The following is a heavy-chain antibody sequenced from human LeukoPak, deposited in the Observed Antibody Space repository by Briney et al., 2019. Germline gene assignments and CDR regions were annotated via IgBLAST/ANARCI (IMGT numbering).Heavy chain of an antibody. D-gene: IGHD4-23*01. CDR2: IKQDGSEK. CDR1: GFTFSSYW. V-gene: IGHV3-7*01. Sequence: PGGSLRLSCAASGFTFSSYWMSWVRQAPGKGLEWVANIKQDGSEKYYVDSVKGRFTISRDNAKNSLYLQMNSLRAEDTAVYYCARDRAYYGGNPGAFDIWGQGTMVTVSS. CDR3: ARDRAYYGGNPGAFDI. J-gene: IGHJ3*02.